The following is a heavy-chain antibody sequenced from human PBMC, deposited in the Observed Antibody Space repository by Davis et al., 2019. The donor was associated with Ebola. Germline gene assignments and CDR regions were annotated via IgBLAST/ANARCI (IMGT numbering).Heavy chain of an antibody. Sequence: GESLKISCKVSGYSFTSYWVAWVRQMPGKGLEWMGIIYPGDSDTRYSPSFQGQVTISVDKSFSTAYLQWSSLRSSDTAMYYCARVEGYTSSSGRPYYFDYWGQGTLVTVSS. CDR3: ARVEGYTSSSGRPYYFDY. CDR2: IYPGDSDT. V-gene: IGHV5-51*01. D-gene: IGHD6-6*01. CDR1: GYSFTSYW. J-gene: IGHJ4*02.